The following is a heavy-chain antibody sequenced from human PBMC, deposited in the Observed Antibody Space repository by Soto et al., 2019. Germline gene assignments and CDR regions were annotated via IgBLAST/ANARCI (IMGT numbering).Heavy chain of an antibody. CDR2: ISGSGGST. J-gene: IGHJ4*02. Sequence: EGSLRLSCAASGFTFSSYAMSWVRQAPGKGLEWVSAISGSGGSTYYADSVKGRFTISRDNSKNTLYLQMNSLRAEDTAVYYCAKLITMVRGVIIKAPYYFDYWGQGTLVTVSS. CDR3: AKLITMVRGVIIKAPYYFDY. CDR1: GFTFSSYA. D-gene: IGHD3-10*01. V-gene: IGHV3-23*01.